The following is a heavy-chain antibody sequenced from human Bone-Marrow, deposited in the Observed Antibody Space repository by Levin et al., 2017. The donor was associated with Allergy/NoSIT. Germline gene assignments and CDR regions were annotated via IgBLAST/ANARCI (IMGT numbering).Heavy chain of an antibody. D-gene: IGHD5-18*01. V-gene: IGHV5-51*01. J-gene: IGHJ3*02. CDR1: GYSFTSYW. CDR2: IYPGDSDT. CDR3: ARDTAMVKDAFDI. Sequence: PGGSLRLSCKGSGYSFTSYWIGWVRQMPGKGLEWMGIIYPGDSDTRYSPSFQGQVTISADKSISTAYLQWSSLKASDTAMYYCARDTAMVKDAFDIWGQGTMVTVSS.